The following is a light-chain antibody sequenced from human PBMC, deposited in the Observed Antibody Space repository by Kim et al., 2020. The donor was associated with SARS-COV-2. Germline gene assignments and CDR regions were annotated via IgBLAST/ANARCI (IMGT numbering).Light chain of an antibody. CDR2: EDN. J-gene: IGLJ2*01. CDR1: SGELGSAY. CDR3: QSYDDNYRAV. Sequence: PVTSPCTRSSGELGSAYVQWYQQRPGRAPTTLIYEDNQRPSGVPDRFSGSIDRSSNSASLTISGLRSEDEADYYCQSYDDNYRAVFGGGTQLTVL. V-gene: IGLV6-57*03.